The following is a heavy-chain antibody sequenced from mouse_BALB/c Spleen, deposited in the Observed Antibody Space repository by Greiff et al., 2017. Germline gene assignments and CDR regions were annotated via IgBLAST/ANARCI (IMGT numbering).Heavy chain of an antibody. V-gene: IGHV1-69*02. CDR1: GYTFTSYW. CDR2: IDPSDSET. Sequence: QVHVKQPGAELVKPGAPVKLSCKASGYTFTSYWMNWVKQRPGRGLEWIGRIDPSDSETHYNQKFKDKATLTVDKSSSTAYIQLSSLTSEDSAVYYCATGFAYWGQGTLVTVSA. J-gene: IGHJ3*01. CDR3: ATGFAY.